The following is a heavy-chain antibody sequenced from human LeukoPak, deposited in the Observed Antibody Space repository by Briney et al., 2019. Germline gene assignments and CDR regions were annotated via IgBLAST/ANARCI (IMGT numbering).Heavy chain of an antibody. Sequence: SETLSLTCIVSGGSISSISSNNYHWGWIRQPPGKGLQWIASIYSSGTTYYNPSIKSRITLFVDTPKNQVSLKLRSVTAADTAVYYCARHAAEGKWLQFYYFNYWGQGSLVTVSS. D-gene: IGHD5-24*01. CDR3: ARHAAEGKWLQFYYFNY. CDR1: GGSISSISSNNYH. J-gene: IGHJ4*02. CDR2: IYSSGTT. V-gene: IGHV4-39*01.